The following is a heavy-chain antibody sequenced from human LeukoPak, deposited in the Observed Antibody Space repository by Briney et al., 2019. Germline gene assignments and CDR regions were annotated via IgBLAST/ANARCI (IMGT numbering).Heavy chain of an antibody. D-gene: IGHD3-3*01. CDR3: AKKSPIFGVVIPLFDY. J-gene: IGHJ4*02. V-gene: IGHV3-23*01. Sequence: GGSLRLSCAGSGFTFSSFVMTWVRQAPGKGLEWVSSISASGRSTYYADSVKGRFTISRDNSKNTLYLQVNSLRAEDTAVYHCAKKSPIFGVVIPLFDYWGQGTLGSVSS. CDR1: GFTFSSFV. CDR2: ISASGRST.